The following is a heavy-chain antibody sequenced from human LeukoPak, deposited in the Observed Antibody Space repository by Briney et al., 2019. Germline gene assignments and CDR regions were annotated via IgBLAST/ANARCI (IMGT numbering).Heavy chain of an antibody. CDR3: ANRITMVRGVPLDY. CDR1: GFTFSSYA. J-gene: IGHJ4*02. D-gene: IGHD3-10*01. Sequence: PGGSLRLSCAASGFTFSSYAMSWVRQAPGKGLEWVSAISGSGGSTYYADSVKGRFTISRDNSKNTLYLQMNSLRAEDTAVYYCANRITMVRGVPLDYWGQGTLVTVSS. CDR2: ISGSGGST. V-gene: IGHV3-23*01.